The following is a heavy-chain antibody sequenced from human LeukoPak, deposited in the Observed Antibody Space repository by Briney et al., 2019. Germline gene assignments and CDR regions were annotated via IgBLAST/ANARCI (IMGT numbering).Heavy chain of an antibody. V-gene: IGHV3-23*01. D-gene: IGHD6-19*01. CDR2: ISGSGGNT. J-gene: IGHJ4*02. CDR3: AKDRWQWLVREADY. CDR1: GFTFGDYA. Sequence: PGGSLRLSCTASGFTFGDYAMSWVRQAPGKGLERVSGISGSGGNTYYADSVKGRFTISRDNSKNTLYLQMNSLRAEDTAVYYCAKDRWQWLVREADYWGQGTLVTVSS.